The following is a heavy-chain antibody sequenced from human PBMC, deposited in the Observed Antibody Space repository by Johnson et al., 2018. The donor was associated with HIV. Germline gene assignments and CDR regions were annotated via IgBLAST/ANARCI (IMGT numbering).Heavy chain of an antibody. CDR3: ARDGPWLQSQRDAFDV. CDR1: GFTFSSYG. V-gene: IGHV3-33*01. Sequence: QVQLVESGGGVVQPGTSLRLSCAASGFTFSSYGIHWVRQAPGKGLEWVAFIWHDGRDVYYADSVKGRFTISRDNAKNSLYLQMNSLRAEDTAVYYCARDGPWLQSQRDAFDVWGRGTMVTVSS. J-gene: IGHJ3*01. D-gene: IGHD5-24*01. CDR2: IWHDGRDV.